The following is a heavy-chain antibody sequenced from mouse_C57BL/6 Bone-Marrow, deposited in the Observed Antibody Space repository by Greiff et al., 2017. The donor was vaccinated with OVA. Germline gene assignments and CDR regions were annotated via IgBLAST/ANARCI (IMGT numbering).Heavy chain of an antibody. Sequence: EVQLQQSGAELAKPGASVKLSCKASGYTFTSYWMHWVKQRTEQGLEWIGRIDPEDGETKYAPKFQGKATITADTSSNTAYLQLSSLTSEDTAVYYCARTYGSSYWYFDVWGTGTTVTVSS. J-gene: IGHJ1*03. D-gene: IGHD1-1*01. CDR2: IDPEDGET. V-gene: IGHV14-2*01. CDR3: ARTYGSSYWYFDV. CDR1: GYTFTSYW.